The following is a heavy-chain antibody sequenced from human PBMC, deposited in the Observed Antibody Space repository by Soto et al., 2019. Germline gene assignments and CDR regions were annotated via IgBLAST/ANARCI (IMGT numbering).Heavy chain of an antibody. CDR1: GGTFSSYA. CDR2: IIPIFGTA. D-gene: IGHD6-6*01. V-gene: IGHV1-69*13. J-gene: IGHJ6*02. Sequence: SVKVSCKASGGTFSSYAISWVRQAPGQGLEWMGGIIPIFGTANYAQKFQGRVTITADESTSTAYMELSSLRSEDTAVYYCARGTTASIAARPGLYYYGMDVWGQGTTVTVSS. CDR3: ARGTTASIAARPGLYYYGMDV.